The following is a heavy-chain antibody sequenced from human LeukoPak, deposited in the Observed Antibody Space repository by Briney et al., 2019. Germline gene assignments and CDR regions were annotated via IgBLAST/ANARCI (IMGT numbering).Heavy chain of an antibody. V-gene: IGHV3-33*01. D-gene: IGHD2-15*01. Sequence: GRSLRLSCAASGFTLSQYAMHWVRQAPGKGLEWVAAIWYDGSNDYYADSVKGRFTISRDNSKNTLSLRMNSLRAEDTAVYYCAREADCSGGSCYRGAFDIWGQGTMVTVSS. CDR2: IWYDGSND. J-gene: IGHJ3*02. CDR3: AREADCSGGSCYRGAFDI. CDR1: GFTLSQYA.